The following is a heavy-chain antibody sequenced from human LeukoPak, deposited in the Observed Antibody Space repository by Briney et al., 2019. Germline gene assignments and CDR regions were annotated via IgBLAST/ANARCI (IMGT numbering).Heavy chain of an antibody. CDR3: ARTSYAAAGFYDY. Sequence: AASVKVSCKASGYTFTSYYMHWVRQAPGKGLEWMGIINPSGGSTSYAQKFQGRVTMTRDMSTSTVYMELSSLRSEDTAVYYCARTSYAAAGFYDYWGQGTLVTVSS. V-gene: IGHV1-46*01. CDR1: GYTFTSYY. CDR2: INPSGGST. D-gene: IGHD6-13*01. J-gene: IGHJ4*02.